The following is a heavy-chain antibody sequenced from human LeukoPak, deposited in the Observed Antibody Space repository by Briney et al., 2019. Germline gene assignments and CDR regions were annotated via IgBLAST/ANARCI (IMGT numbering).Heavy chain of an antibody. V-gene: IGHV1-69*13. CDR3: ARDDGRYFDRLGHDAFDI. Sequence: ASVKVSCKASGGTFSTYAISWVRQAPGQGLEWMGGIIPIFGTSNYAQKFQGRVTITADESTSIAYMELSSLRSEDTAVYYCARDDGRYFDRLGHDAFDIWGQGTLVTVSS. D-gene: IGHD3-9*01. J-gene: IGHJ3*02. CDR1: GGTFSTYA. CDR2: IIPIFGTS.